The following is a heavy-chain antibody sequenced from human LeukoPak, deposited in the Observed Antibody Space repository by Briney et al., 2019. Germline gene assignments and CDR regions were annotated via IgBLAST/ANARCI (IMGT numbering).Heavy chain of an antibody. V-gene: IGHV3-23*01. CDR1: GFTLSSYA. CDR3: ARDKGTSYLSSFDY. Sequence: GGSLRLSCAASGFTLSSYAMSWVRQGPGKGLEWVSAISVSGNTYHADSVKGRFTISRDSSKNTLYLQMNSLRAADTAVYYCARDKGTSYLSSFDYWGQGTLVTVSS. J-gene: IGHJ4*02. D-gene: IGHD6-6*01. CDR2: ISVSGNT.